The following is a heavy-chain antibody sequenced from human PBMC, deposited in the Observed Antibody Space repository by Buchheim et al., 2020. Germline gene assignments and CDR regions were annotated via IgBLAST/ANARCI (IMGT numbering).Heavy chain of an antibody. CDR2: IWYDGSNK. J-gene: IGHJ3*02. D-gene: IGHD3-22*01. Sequence: QVQLVESGGGVVQPGRSLRLSCAASGFTFSSYGMHWVRQAPGKGLEWVAVIWYDGSNKYYADSVKGRFTISRDNSKNTLYLQMNSLRAEDTAVYYCARAYSGPLVVIDYDAFDIWGQGT. CDR3: ARAYSGPLVVIDYDAFDI. CDR1: GFTFSSYG. V-gene: IGHV3-33*01.